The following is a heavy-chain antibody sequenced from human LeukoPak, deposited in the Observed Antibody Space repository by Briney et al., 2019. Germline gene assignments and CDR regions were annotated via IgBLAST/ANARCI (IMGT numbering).Heavy chain of an antibody. Sequence: PGGSLRLSCAASGFTFSSYSMNWVRQAPGKGLEWVSSISSSSYIYYADSVKGRFTISRDNSKNTLYLQMNNLRAEDTAVYYCARDSSSSSHYYYYYMDVWGKGTTVTVSS. D-gene: IGHD6-6*01. CDR2: ISSSSYI. J-gene: IGHJ6*03. V-gene: IGHV3-21*01. CDR1: GFTFSSYS. CDR3: ARDSSSSSHYYYYYMDV.